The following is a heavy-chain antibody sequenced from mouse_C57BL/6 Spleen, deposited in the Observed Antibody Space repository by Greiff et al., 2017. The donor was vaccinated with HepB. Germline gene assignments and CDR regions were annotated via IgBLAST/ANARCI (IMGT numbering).Heavy chain of an antibody. Sequence: EVKLVESGGGLVKPGGSLKLSCAASGFTFSDYGMHWVRQAPEKGLEWVAYISSGSSTIYYADTVKGRFTISRDNAKNTLFLQMTILRSEDTAMYYCARPGYSNYVGFAYWGQGTLVTVSA. V-gene: IGHV5-17*01. CDR3: ARPGYSNYVGFAY. CDR2: ISSGSSTI. D-gene: IGHD2-5*01. J-gene: IGHJ3*01. CDR1: GFTFSDYG.